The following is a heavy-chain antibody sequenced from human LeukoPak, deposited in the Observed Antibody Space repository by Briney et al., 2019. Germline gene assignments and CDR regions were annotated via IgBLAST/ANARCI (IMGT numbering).Heavy chain of an antibody. CDR1: GGTFSSYA. CDR3: ARGKGYSYGYNWFDP. V-gene: IGHV1-69*01. CDR2: IIPIFGTA. Sequence: ASVKVSCKASGGTFSSYAISWVRQAPGQGLEWMGGIIPIFGTANYAQKFQGRVTITADESTSTAYMELSSLRSEDTAVYYCARGKGYSYGYNWFDPWGQGTLVTVSS. J-gene: IGHJ5*02. D-gene: IGHD5-18*01.